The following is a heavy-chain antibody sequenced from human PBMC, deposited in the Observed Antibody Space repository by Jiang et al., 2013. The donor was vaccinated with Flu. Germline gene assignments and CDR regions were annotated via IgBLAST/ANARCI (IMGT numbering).Heavy chain of an antibody. D-gene: IGHD3-10*01. J-gene: IGHJ4*02. CDR3: ARAMGSLPRPHYFDY. CDR1: GDSISRGSYY. Sequence: GPGLVKPSQTLSLTCTVYGDSISRGSYYWSWIRQPAGKGLEWVGRVFSSGGSHYNPSLKSRVTVSLDTSKNQFSLRLNSVTAADTALYYCARAMGSLPRPHYFDYWGQGALVTVTS. V-gene: IGHV4-61*02. CDR2: VFSSGGS.